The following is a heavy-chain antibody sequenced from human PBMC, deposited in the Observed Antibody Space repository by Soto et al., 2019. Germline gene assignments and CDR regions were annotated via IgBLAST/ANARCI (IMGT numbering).Heavy chain of an antibody. D-gene: IGHD3-22*01. Sequence: LRLSFAASGFTFSSYAMSWVRQAPGKGLEWVSAISGSGGSTYYADSVEGRFTISRDNSKNTLYLQMNSLRAEDTAVYYCANLDHYYDSSGYYPFDYWGQGTLVTVSS. CDR1: GFTFSSYA. CDR2: ISGSGGST. V-gene: IGHV3-23*01. J-gene: IGHJ4*02. CDR3: ANLDHYYDSSGYYPFDY.